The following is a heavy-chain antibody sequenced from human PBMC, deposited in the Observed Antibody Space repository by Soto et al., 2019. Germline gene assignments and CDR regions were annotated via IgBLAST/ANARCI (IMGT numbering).Heavy chain of an antibody. Sequence: PGGSLRLSFTASGVTFNNYAMSWVRQAPGGGLEWVSSITGSGLNTYYADSMKGRFTISRDNSRNTLYLQMNSLRAEDTALYYCAKDGQELVPSHWFDPWGQGTLVTVSS. CDR2: ITGSGLNT. J-gene: IGHJ5*02. CDR3: AKDGQELVPSHWFDP. CDR1: GVTFNNYA. V-gene: IGHV3-23*01. D-gene: IGHD6-13*01.